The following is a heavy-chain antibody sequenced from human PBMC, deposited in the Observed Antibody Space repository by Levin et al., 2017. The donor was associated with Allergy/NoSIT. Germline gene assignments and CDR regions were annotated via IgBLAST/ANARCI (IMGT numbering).Heavy chain of an antibody. J-gene: IGHJ5*02. Sequence: TSSETLSLTCAVYGGSFSGYYWSWIRQPPGKGLEWIGEINHSGSTNYNPSLKSRVTISVDTSKNQFSLKLSSVTAADTAVYYCALTRGQLVSRWFDPWGQGTLVTVSS. CDR3: ALTRGQLVSRWFDP. CDR2: INHSGST. D-gene: IGHD6-13*01. V-gene: IGHV4-34*01. CDR1: GGSFSGYY.